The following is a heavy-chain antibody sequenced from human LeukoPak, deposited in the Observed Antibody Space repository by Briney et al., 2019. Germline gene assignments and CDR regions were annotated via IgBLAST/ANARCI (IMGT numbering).Heavy chain of an antibody. J-gene: IGHJ4*02. CDR3: ARGDYYDSSGYFDY. Sequence: SETLSLTCTVSGGSISSYYWSWIRQPPAKGLEWIGYIYYSGSTNYNPSLKSRVTISVDTSKNQFSLKLSSVTAADTAVYYCARGDYYDSSGYFDYWGQGTLVTVSS. CDR1: GGSISSYY. CDR2: IYYSGST. V-gene: IGHV4-59*01. D-gene: IGHD3-22*01.